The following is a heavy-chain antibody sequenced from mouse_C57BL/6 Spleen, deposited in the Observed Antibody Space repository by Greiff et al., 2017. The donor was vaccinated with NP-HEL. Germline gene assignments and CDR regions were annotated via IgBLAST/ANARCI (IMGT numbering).Heavy chain of an antibody. Sequence: EVMLVESGGDLVKPGGSLKLSCAASGFTFSSYGMSWVRQTPDKRLEWVATISSGGSYTYYPDSVKGRFTISRDNAKNTLYLQMSSLKSEDTAMYYCARHENINYPYYFDYWGQGTTLTVSS. V-gene: IGHV5-6*01. CDR3: ARHENINYPYYFDY. CDR1: GFTFSSYG. J-gene: IGHJ2*01. CDR2: ISSGGSYT. D-gene: IGHD2-5*01.